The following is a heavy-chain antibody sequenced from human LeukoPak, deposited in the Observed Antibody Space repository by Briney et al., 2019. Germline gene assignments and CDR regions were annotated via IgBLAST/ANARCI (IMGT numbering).Heavy chain of an antibody. CDR2: IYYSGST. V-gene: IGHV4-59*01. D-gene: IGHD6-6*01. CDR3: ARTGETSPDAFDI. J-gene: IGHJ3*02. Sequence: SETLSLTCAVYGGSISSYYWSWIRQPPGKGLEWIGYIYYSGSTNYNPSLKSRVTISVDTFKNQFSLKLSSVTAADTAVYYCARTGETSPDAFDIWGQGTMVTVSS. CDR1: GGSISSYY.